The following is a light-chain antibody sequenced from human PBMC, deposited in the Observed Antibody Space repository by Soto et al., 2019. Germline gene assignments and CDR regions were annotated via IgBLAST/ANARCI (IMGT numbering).Light chain of an antibody. CDR1: QSISNNY. CDR2: GAS. Sequence: FVLTQSPGTLSLSPGERATLSCRISQSISNNYLAWYQQKPGQAPRLLIYGASTRATGIPDRFSGSGSGQAFGFTFSRLEPEDFAVYYCHYSASSPQTFGQGTRVDIK. V-gene: IGKV3-20*01. J-gene: IGKJ1*01. CDR3: HYSASSPQT.